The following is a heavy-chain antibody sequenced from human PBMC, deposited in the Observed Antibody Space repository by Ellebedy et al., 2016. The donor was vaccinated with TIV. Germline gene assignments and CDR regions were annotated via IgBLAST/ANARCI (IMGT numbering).Heavy chain of an antibody. J-gene: IGHJ3*02. CDR3: ARLMVRGVINAFDI. CDR2: IYYSGST. D-gene: IGHD3-10*01. Sequence: SETLSLXXTVSGGSISSYYWSWIRQPPGKGLEWIGYIYYSGSTNYNPSLKSRVTISVDTSKNQFSLKLSSVTAADTAVYYCARLMVRGVINAFDIWGQGTMVTVSS. V-gene: IGHV4-59*01. CDR1: GGSISSYY.